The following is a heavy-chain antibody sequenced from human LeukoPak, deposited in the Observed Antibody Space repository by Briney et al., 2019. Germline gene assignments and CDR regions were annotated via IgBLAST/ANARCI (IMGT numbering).Heavy chain of an antibody. Sequence: PSETLSLTCTVSGGSMRRYYWNWIRQPPGKGLEWIGYIYYNGSTNYNPSLKSRVTISIDTPKNQFSLKLSSVTAADTAVYYCARGLHYDFWSGYYPFDYWGQGTLVTVSS. J-gene: IGHJ4*02. V-gene: IGHV4-59*12. CDR2: IYYNGST. CDR3: ARGLHYDFWSGYYPFDY. CDR1: GGSMRRYY. D-gene: IGHD3-3*01.